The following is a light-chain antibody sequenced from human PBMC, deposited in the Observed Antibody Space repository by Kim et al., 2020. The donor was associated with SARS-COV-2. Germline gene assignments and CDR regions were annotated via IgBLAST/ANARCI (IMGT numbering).Light chain of an antibody. CDR1: TGAVTSAHN. CDR2: RTS. V-gene: IGLV7-43*01. J-gene: IGLJ3*02. CDR3: LLNYGGPWV. Sequence: PGGTVTLPCASSTGAVTSAHNANWFQQKPGQAPRALIHRTSNRHSWTPARFSGSLLGDKAALTLSRVQPEDEADYYCLLNYGGPWVFGGGTKVTVL.